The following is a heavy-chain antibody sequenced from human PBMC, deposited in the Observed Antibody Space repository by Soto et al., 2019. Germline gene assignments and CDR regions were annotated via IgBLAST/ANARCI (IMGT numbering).Heavy chain of an antibody. CDR2: ISYDGSNK. D-gene: IGHD3-22*01. CDR1: GFTFSSYG. CDR3: AVPPYYYDSSGGFDY. J-gene: IGHJ4*02. V-gene: IGHV3-30*03. Sequence: QVQLVESGGGVVQPGRSLRLSCAASGFTFSSYGMHWVRQAPGKGLEWVAVISYDGSNKYYADSVKGRFTISRDNSKNTLYLQMNSLRAEDTAVYYCAVPPYYYDSSGGFDYWGQGTLVTVSS.